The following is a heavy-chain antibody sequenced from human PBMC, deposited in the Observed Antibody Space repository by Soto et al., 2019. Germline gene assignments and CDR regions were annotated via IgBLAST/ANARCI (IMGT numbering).Heavy chain of an antibody. CDR3: ATGLWFGELGEDAFDS. D-gene: IGHD3-10*01. CDR2: ISGSGGST. CDR1: GFTFSSYA. V-gene: IGHV3-23*01. Sequence: EVQLLESGGGLVQPGGSLRLSCAASGFTFSSYAMSWVRQAPGKGLEWVSAISGSGGSTYYADSVKGRFTISRDNSKNTLYLQMNSLRAEDTAVYYCATGLWFGELGEDAFDSWGQGTMVTVSS. J-gene: IGHJ3*02.